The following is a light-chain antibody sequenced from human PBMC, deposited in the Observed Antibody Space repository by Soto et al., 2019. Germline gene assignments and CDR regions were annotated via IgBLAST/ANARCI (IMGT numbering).Light chain of an antibody. V-gene: IGKV2D-29*01. CDR3: MQTIQLPIT. J-gene: IGKJ5*01. Sequence: DILMTQSPLSLSVTPGQPASISCKSSQSLLQSDGKTYLFWLLQKPGQPPQLLIYEVSKRFSGVPERFSDSGSGTEFTLKISRVEAEDVGVYYCMQTIQLPITFGQGTRLEIK. CDR2: EVS. CDR1: QSLLQSDGKTY.